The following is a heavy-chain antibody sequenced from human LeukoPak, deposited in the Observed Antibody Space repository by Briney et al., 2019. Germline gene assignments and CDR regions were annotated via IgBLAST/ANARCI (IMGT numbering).Heavy chain of an antibody. J-gene: IGHJ4*02. V-gene: IGHV3-48*03. Sequence: GGSLRLSCAASGSTFSSYEMNWVRQAPGKGLEWVSYISSSGSTIYYADSVKGRFTISRDNAKNSLYLQMNSLRAEDTAVYYCARGAPGIAVAGTFDYWGQGTLVTVSS. CDR1: GSTFSSYE. CDR3: ARGAPGIAVAGTFDY. D-gene: IGHD6-19*01. CDR2: ISSSGSTI.